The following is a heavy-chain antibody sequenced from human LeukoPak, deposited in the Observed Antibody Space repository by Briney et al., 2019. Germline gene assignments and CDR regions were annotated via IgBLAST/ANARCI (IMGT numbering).Heavy chain of an antibody. Sequence: ASVKVSCKASGYTFTSYAMHWVRQAPGQRLEWMGWINAGNGNTKYSQKFQGRVTITRDTSASTAYMELSSLRSEDTAVYYCARGKPHWEQWLSPVGDYWGQGTLVTVSS. V-gene: IGHV1-3*01. CDR2: INAGNGNT. J-gene: IGHJ4*02. CDR1: GYTFTSYA. CDR3: ARGKPHWEQWLSPVGDY. D-gene: IGHD6-19*01.